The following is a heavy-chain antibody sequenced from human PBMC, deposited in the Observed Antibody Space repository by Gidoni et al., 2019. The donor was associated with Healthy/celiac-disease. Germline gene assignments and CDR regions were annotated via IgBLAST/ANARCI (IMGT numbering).Heavy chain of an antibody. CDR1: GAPCSSDA. CDR2: IIPIFGTA. CDR3: ARAPVIEAGYAFDI. D-gene: IGHD3-22*01. J-gene: IGHJ3*02. V-gene: IGHV1-69*01. Sequence: QVQLVQSGAEVKKPRSSAQVSSKAPGAPCSSDAISWVRQAPGQGLEWMGGIIPIFGTANDAQKFQGRVTITADETTSTAYMELSRLRSEDTAVYYCARAPVIEAGYAFDIWGQGTMVTVSS.